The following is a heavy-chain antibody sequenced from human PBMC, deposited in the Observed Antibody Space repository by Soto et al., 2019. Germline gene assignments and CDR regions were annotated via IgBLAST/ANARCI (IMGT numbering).Heavy chain of an antibody. CDR3: AGGSDWYNAFDI. CDR1: GFTFSNYA. CDR2: ISGSGGSK. V-gene: IGHV3-23*01. D-gene: IGHD6-19*01. Sequence: EVQLLESGGGLVQPGGSLRLSCAASGFTFSNYAMSWVRQAPGKGLEWVSVISGSGGSKHYADYVKGRFTISRDNSKNTMYLKMNSMRAEDTAVYYCAGGSDWYNAFDIWGQGTLVTVSS. J-gene: IGHJ3*02.